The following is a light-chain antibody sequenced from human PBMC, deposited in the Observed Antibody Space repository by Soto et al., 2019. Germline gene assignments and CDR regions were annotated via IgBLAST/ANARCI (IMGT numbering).Light chain of an antibody. CDR3: QKYNSSSRT. CDR1: QSISSW. J-gene: IGKJ2*01. V-gene: IGKV1-5*03. CDR2: KAS. Sequence: DIQMTQSPSTLSASVGDRVTITCRASQSISSWLAWYQQKPGKAPKLLIYKASSLERGVPSRFSGSGSGTEFTLTISSLQPDDFATYYCQKYNSSSRTFGQGTKLEIK.